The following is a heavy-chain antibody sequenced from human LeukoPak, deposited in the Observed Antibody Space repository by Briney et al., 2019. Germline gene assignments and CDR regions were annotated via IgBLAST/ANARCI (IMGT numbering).Heavy chain of an antibody. CDR1: GGSISSGDYY. CDR3: ARGIVPPLNYMVRGASYRYYYGMNV. CDR2: IYYSGST. D-gene: IGHD3-10*01. V-gene: IGHV4-30-4*01. Sequence: PSQTLSLTCTVSGGSISSGDYYWSWIRQPPGKGLEWIGYIYYSGSTYYNPSLKSRVTISVDTSKNQFSLKLSSVTAADTAVYYCARGIVPPLNYMVRGASYRYYYGMNVWGQGTTVTVSS. J-gene: IGHJ6*02.